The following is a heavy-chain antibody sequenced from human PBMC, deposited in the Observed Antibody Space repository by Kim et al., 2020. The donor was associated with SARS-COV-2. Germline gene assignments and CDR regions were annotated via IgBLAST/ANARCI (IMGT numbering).Heavy chain of an antibody. J-gene: IGHJ3*02. CDR3: AREMATMGAFDI. D-gene: IGHD5-12*01. Sequence: NYNPSLKSRVTISVDTSKNQFSLKLSSVTAADTAVYYCAREMATMGAFDIWGQGTMVTVSS. V-gene: IGHV4-61*02.